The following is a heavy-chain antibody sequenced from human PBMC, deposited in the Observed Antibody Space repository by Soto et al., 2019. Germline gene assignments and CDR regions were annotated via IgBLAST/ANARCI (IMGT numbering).Heavy chain of an antibody. Sequence: KTSETLSLTCTVSGDSITSGDNYWSWIRQPPGKGLEWIGYIYHSGHTYYNPSLKSRLSISVDTSKNHFSLRLTSMTAADTAVYYCARTYYESSDSYFDYWGQGALVTVSS. CDR2: IYHSGHT. J-gene: IGHJ4*02. D-gene: IGHD3-16*01. CDR3: ARTYYESSDSYFDY. CDR1: GDSITSGDNY. V-gene: IGHV4-30-4*01.